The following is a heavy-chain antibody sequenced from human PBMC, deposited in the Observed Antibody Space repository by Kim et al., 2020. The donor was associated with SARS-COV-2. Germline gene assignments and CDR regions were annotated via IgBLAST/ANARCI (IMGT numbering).Heavy chain of an antibody. D-gene: IGHD3-3*01. Sequence: GGSLRLSCAASGFTFSSYGMHWVRQAPGKGLEWVAVISYDGSNKYYADSVKGRFTISRDNSKNTLYLQMNSLRAEDTAVYYCAKDPRSWGTYYDLWGGYSLRYYYFYRDVWGKGTTVTVS. V-gene: IGHV3-30*18. CDR2: ISYDGSNK. CDR1: GFTFSSYG. CDR3: AKDPRSWGTYYDLWGGYSLRYYYFYRDV. J-gene: IGHJ6*03.